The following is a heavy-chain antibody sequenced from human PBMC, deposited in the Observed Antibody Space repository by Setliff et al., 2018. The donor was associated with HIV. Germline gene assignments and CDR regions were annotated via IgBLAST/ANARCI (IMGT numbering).Heavy chain of an antibody. CDR3: ARPAPNYNFWSGYSFWFDP. Sequence: ASVKVSCKPSGYTFTTYGLSWVRQAPGQGLEWMGWISAYNGNTNYAQKLQGRVTMTTDTSTSTAYMELRSLRSDDTAVYYCARPAPNYNFWSGYSFWFDPWGQGTLVTVSS. CDR2: ISAYNGNT. J-gene: IGHJ5*02. CDR1: GYTFTTYG. D-gene: IGHD3-3*01. V-gene: IGHV1-18*01.